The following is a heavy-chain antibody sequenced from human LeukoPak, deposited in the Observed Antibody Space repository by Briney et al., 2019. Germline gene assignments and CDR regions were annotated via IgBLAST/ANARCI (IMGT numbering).Heavy chain of an antibody. CDR1: GFTFSNYW. Sequence: PGGSLRLSCAASGFTFSNYWMTWVRQAPCKGLEWVAAIKEDGSEKYYVDSVKGRFTISRDNAKNSLYLQMSSLRAEDTAVYFCARTTYGDYWGQGTLVTVSS. D-gene: IGHD1-1*01. J-gene: IGHJ4*02. CDR2: IKEDGSEK. V-gene: IGHV3-7*02. CDR3: ARTTYGDY.